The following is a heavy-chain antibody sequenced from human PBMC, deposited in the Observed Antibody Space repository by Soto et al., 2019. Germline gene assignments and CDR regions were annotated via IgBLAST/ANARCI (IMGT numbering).Heavy chain of an antibody. Sequence: PGGSLILSWAAYGFTFSSCGMSWVRQAPGKGLEWVSAISGSGGSTYYADSVKGRFTISRDNSKNTLYLQMNSLRAEDTAVYYCAKDLAVIAILGYFDYWGQGTLVTVSS. V-gene: IGHV3-23*01. CDR2: ISGSGGST. CDR3: AKDLAVIAILGYFDY. D-gene: IGHD2-21*01. J-gene: IGHJ4*02. CDR1: GFTFSSCG.